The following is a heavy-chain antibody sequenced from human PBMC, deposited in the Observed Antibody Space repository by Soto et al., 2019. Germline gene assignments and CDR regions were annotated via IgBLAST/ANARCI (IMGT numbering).Heavy chain of an antibody. D-gene: IGHD3-16*01. CDR2: ISGSGGST. Sequence: GGSLRLSCAASGFTFSSYAMSWVRQAPGKGLEWVSAISGSGGSTYYADSVKGRFTISRDNSKNTLYLQMNSLRAEDTAVYYCANSPVNYDYVWGAPSLRQHWGQGTLVTVSS. CDR3: ANSPVNYDYVWGAPSLRQH. J-gene: IGHJ1*01. CDR1: GFTFSSYA. V-gene: IGHV3-23*01.